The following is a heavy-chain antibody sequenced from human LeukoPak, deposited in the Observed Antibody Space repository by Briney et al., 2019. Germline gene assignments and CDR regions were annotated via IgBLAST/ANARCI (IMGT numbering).Heavy chain of an antibody. V-gene: IGHV1-18*01. CDR1: GYTFTNYH. D-gene: IGHD3-22*01. J-gene: IGHJ4*02. CDR3: TRAPPGMTMMTDY. CDR2: VSTNDGNT. Sequence: ASVRVSCRASGYTFTNYHIAWVRQAPGQGLEWMGWVSTNDGNTVYAQRLQGRVTMTTDTSTSVAYMELRSLTSDDTAVYYCTRAPPGMTMMTDYWGQGTLVTVSS.